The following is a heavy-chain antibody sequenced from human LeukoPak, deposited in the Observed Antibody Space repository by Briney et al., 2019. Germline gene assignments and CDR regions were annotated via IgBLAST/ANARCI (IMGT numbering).Heavy chain of an antibody. CDR3: ARYVPADSGCHFDY. J-gene: IGHJ4*01. CDR1: GGSISSYY. D-gene: IGHD2-2*01. V-gene: IGHV4-59*01. CDR2: TYYSGST. Sequence: SETLPLTCTVSGGSISSYYWSWIRQPPGKGLDWIGYTYYSGSTNYNPSLKSRVTISVDTSKSQFSLKLSSVTAADTAVYFCARYVPADSGCHFDYWGHGTLVTVSS.